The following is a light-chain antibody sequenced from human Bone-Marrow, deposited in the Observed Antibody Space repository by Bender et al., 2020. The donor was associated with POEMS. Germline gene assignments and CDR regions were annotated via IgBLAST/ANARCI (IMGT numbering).Light chain of an antibody. V-gene: IGLV2-11*03. CDR3: CSFAGSYTLV. CDR1: RDDIGGYNY. Sequence: ISCSGSRDDIGGYNYVSWYQQYPGKAPKHMIFDVSHRPSGVSDRFSGSKSGNTASLTISGLQAEDEADYYCCSFAGSYTLVFGGGTKLTVL. CDR2: DVS. J-gene: IGLJ2*01.